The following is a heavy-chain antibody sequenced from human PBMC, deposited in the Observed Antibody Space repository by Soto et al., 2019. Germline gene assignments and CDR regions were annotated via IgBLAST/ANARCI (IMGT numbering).Heavy chain of an antibody. D-gene: IGHD2-8*01. CDR2: MNPNSGNT. Sequence: QVQLVQSGAEVKKPGASVKVSCKASGYTFTSYDINWVRQATGQGLEWMGWMNPNSGNTGYAQKFQGRVTMTRNTSXXTXYXXLSSLRSEDTAVYYCANAFPYCTNGVCYYYYGMDVWGQGTTVTVSS. CDR1: GYTFTSYD. V-gene: IGHV1-8*01. J-gene: IGHJ6*02. CDR3: ANAFPYCTNGVCYYYYGMDV.